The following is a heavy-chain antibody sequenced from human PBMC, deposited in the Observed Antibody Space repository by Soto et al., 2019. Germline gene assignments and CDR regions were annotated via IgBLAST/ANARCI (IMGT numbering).Heavy chain of an antibody. Sequence: QVQLQESGPGLVKPSETLSLTCTVSGGSISSYFWSWIRQPPGKGLEWIGYIYYTGSTNHNPSLNSRVTFSVDPPTNQFPLQLSSVTAAGTAFYNCTTFNWHSDLWGRGTLVTVSS. CDR1: GGSISSYF. CDR3: TTFNWHSDL. V-gene: IGHV4-59*01. CDR2: IYYTGST. J-gene: IGHJ2*01.